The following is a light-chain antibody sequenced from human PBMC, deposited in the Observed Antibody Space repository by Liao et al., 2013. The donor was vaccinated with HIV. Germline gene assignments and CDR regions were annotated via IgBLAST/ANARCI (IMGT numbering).Light chain of an antibody. CDR2: QDN. CDR1: KLGDTY. CDR3: QAWDSSTGV. Sequence: SYELTQPPSVSVSPGQTVSITCSGDKLGDTYTCWYQQKSGQSPVLVIYQDNKRPSGIPERFSGSNSGNTATLTISGTQAMDEADYYCQAWDSSTGVFGTGTKVTV. V-gene: IGLV3-1*01. J-gene: IGLJ1*01.